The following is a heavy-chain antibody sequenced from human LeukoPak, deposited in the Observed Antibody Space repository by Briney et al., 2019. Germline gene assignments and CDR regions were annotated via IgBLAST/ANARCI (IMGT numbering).Heavy chain of an antibody. CDR1: GYTFTVYY. D-gene: IGHD3-10*01. CDR3: ARDGMGFYYGSGSYIGKYYYYYMDV. CDR2: INPNSGGT. Sequence: ASVRVSCKASGYTFTVYYMHWVRQAPGQGLEWMGWINPNSGGTNYAQKFQGRVTMTRDTSISTAYMELSRLRSDDTAVYYCARDGMGFYYGSGSYIGKYYYYYMDVWGKGTTVTISS. V-gene: IGHV1-2*02. J-gene: IGHJ6*03.